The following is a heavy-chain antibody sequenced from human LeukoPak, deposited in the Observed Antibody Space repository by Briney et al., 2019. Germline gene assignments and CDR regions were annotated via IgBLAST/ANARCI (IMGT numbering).Heavy chain of an antibody. CDR1: GGSISSSSYY. CDR2: IYYSGST. Sequence: SETLSLTCTVSGGSISSSSYYWGWIHQPPGKGLEWIGSIYYSGSTYYNPSLKSRVTISVDTSKNQFSLKLSSVTAADTAVYYCARRHCSSTSCQYPYYYYYYMDVWGKGTTVTVSS. CDR3: ARRHCSSTSCQYPYYYYYYMDV. V-gene: IGHV4-39*01. D-gene: IGHD2-2*01. J-gene: IGHJ6*03.